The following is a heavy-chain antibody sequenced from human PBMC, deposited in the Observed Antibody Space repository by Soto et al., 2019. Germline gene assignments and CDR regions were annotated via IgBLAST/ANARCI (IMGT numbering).Heavy chain of an antibody. CDR2: ISSSSSYT. J-gene: IGHJ3*02. V-gene: IGHV3-11*05. D-gene: IGHD3-3*01. CDR3: ARRDYDFTGGAFDI. Sequence: QVQLVESGGGSVKPGGSLRLSCAASGFTFSDYYMSWIRQAPGKGLEWVSYISSSSSYTNYADSVKGRFTISRDNAKNSLYLQMNSLRAEDTAVYYCARRDYDFTGGAFDIWGQGTMVTVSS. CDR1: GFTFSDYY.